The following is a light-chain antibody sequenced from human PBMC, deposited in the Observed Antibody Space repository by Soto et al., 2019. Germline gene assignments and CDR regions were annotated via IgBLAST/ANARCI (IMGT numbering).Light chain of an antibody. V-gene: IGKV3-11*01. J-gene: IGKJ5*01. CDR2: GAF. Sequence: PGERATLPCRASPSVTNFLAWYQQKPGQAPRLLIYGAFNRATGIPARFSGSGSGTDFTLTISSLEPEDSAVYYCQQRNVWPPVTFGQGTRREI. CDR1: PSVTNF. CDR3: QQRNVWPPVT.